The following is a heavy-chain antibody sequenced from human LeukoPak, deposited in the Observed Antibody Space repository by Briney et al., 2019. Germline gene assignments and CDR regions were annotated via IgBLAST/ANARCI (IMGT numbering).Heavy chain of an antibody. CDR1: GVSISSYY. V-gene: IGHV4-59*01. CDR3: ARGDYYYDSSGYLGY. J-gene: IGHJ4*02. CDR2: IYYIGST. Sequence: SETLSLTCTVSGVSISSYYWSWVRQPPGKGLEWMGYIYYIGSTNYNPSLKSRVTISVDTSKNQFSLKLSSVTAADKAVYYCARGDYYYDSSGYLGYWGQGTLVTVSS. D-gene: IGHD3-22*01.